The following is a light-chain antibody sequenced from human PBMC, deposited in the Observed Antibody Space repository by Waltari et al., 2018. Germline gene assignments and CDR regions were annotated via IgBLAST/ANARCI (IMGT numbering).Light chain of an antibody. CDR2: KAS. CDR3: QHYNSPPYT. J-gene: IGKJ2*01. CDR1: QSISSW. V-gene: IGKV1-5*03. Sequence: DLQIPQSPSTLSTSVGDRVTTTCRASQSISSWLAWYQHKPGKAPKLLIYKASNLESGVPSRFRGSGSGTEFTLTISSLQPDDVATYYCQHYNSPPYTFGQGTKLEIK.